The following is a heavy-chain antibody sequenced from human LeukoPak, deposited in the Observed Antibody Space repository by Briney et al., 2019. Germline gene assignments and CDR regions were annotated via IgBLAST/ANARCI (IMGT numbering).Heavy chain of an antibody. CDR2: IIPIFGTA. J-gene: IGHJ4*02. CDR1: GGTFSSYA. CDR3: ARDDSSGCLDY. Sequence: SVKVSCKASGGTFSSYAISWVRQAPGQGLEWMGGIIPIFGTANYAQKLQGRVTMTTDTSTSTAYMELRSLRSDDTAVYYCARDDSSGCLDYWGQGTLVTVSS. V-gene: IGHV1-69*05. D-gene: IGHD6-19*01.